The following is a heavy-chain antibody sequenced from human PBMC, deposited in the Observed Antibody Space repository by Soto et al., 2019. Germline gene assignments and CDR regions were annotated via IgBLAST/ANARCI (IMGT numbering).Heavy chain of an antibody. J-gene: IGHJ4*02. V-gene: IGHV1-2*02. CDR1: GYTFTYFY. Sequence: ASVKVSCKTSGYTFTYFYIQWVRLAPGQGLEWMGWINPKNGATSHAQKFQGRVTMTRDTSSSTVYMELNSLTSDDRGIYYCARRDSGGSFDFWGQGTLVTVSS. D-gene: IGHD2-15*01. CDR3: ARRDSGGSFDF. CDR2: INPKNGAT.